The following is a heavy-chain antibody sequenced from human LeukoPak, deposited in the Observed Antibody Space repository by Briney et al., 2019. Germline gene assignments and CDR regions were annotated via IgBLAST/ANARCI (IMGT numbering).Heavy chain of an antibody. D-gene: IGHD1-26*01. CDR1: GFTFSNAW. CDR3: TTEWELGDYFDY. Sequence: GGSLRLSCAASGFTFSNAWMSWVRQAPGKGLEWVGRIKSKTDGGTTDYAAPVKGRFTISRDDSKNTLYLQMNSLKTEDTAVYYCTTEWELGDYFDYWGQGTLVTVSS. CDR2: IKSKTDGGTT. J-gene: IGHJ4*02. V-gene: IGHV3-15*01.